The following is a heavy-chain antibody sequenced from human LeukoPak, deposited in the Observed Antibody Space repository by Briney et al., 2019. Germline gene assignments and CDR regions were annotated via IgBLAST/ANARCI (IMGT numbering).Heavy chain of an antibody. CDR2: IDPTGRSV. Sequence: GGSLRLSCAASGFSFSSYGMNWVRQAPGQGLEWVSYIDPTGRSVYYADSVKGRFTVSSDNANHSVLLQMNSLRDDDTAVYFCARKLALWGQGTLVTVSS. V-gene: IGHV3-48*02. CDR1: GFSFSSYG. J-gene: IGHJ4*02. CDR3: ARKLAL.